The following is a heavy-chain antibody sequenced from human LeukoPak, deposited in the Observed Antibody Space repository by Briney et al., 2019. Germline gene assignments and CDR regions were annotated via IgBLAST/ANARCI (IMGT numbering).Heavy chain of an antibody. CDR2: IFYDGTIQ. J-gene: IGHJ4*02. CDR1: GFTFTHYA. Sequence: GGSLRLSCAASGFTFTHYAMHWVRQTPGKGLEWVAVIFYDGTIQYYSDSVRGRLIVSRDNPKNTLYLQMNSLRAEDTAVYYCARDPRGPAGYDSPARDTFDYWGQGTLVTVSS. CDR3: ARDPRGPAGYDSPARDTFDY. V-gene: IGHV3-30*03. D-gene: IGHD3-22*01.